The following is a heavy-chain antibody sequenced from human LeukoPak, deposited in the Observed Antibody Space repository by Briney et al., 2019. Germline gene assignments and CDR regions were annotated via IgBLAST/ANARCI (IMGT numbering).Heavy chain of an antibody. CDR2: IFYDGTIQ. J-gene: IGHJ4*02. CDR1: GFTFTHYA. Sequence: GGSLRLSCAASGFTFTHYAMHWVRQTPGKGLEWVAVIFYDGTIQYYSDSVRGRLIVSRDNPKNTLYLQMNSLRAEDTAVYYCARDPRGPAGYDSPARDTFDYWGQGTLVTVSS. CDR3: ARDPRGPAGYDSPARDTFDY. V-gene: IGHV3-30*03. D-gene: IGHD3-22*01.